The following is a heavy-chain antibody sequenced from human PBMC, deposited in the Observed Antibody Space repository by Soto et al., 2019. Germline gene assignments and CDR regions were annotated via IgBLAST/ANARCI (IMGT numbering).Heavy chain of an antibody. CDR2: IYYSGST. V-gene: IGHV4-31*03. J-gene: IGHJ1*01. CDR3: ATNGGYYDSSGPKYFQY. CDR1: GGSISSGGYY. Sequence: LSLTCTVSGGSISSGGYYWSWVRQHPGKGLECIGYIYYSGSTNYNPSLKSRVTISVDTSKSQFSLKLSSVTAADTAVYYCATNGGYYDSSGPKYFQYWGQGTLVTVSS. D-gene: IGHD3-22*01.